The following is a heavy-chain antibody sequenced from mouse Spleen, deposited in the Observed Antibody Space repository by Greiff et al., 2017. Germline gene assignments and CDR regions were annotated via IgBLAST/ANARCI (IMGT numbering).Heavy chain of an antibody. V-gene: IGHV1S81*02. Sequence: QVQLQQPGAELVKPGASVKLSCKASGYTFTSYWMHWVKQRPGQGLEWIGEINPSNGRTNYNEKFKSKATLTVDKSSSTAYMQLSSLTSEDSAVYYCARLRGYAVYAMDYWGQGTSVTVSS. CDR2: INPSNGRT. CDR1: GYTFTSYW. CDR3: ARLRGYAVYAMDY. J-gene: IGHJ4*01. D-gene: IGHD3-2*02.